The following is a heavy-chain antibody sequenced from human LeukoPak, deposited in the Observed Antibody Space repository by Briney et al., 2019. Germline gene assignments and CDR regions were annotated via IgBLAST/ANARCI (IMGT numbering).Heavy chain of an antibody. CDR2: ISYDGSNK. CDR3: AKFFTGEYVRAFDV. D-gene: IGHD3-10*02. CDR1: GFTFSSYA. V-gene: IGHV3-30*18. Sequence: PGGSLRLSCAASGFTFSSYAMHWVRQAPGKGLEWVAVISYDGSNKYYADSVKGRFTISRDNSKNTLYLQMNSLRAEDTAVYCCAKFFTGEYVRAFDVWGQGTMVTVSS. J-gene: IGHJ3*01.